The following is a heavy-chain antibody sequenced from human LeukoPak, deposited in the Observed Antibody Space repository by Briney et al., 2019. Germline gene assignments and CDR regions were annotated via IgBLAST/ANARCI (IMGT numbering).Heavy chain of an antibody. J-gene: IGHJ4*02. CDR1: GGTFSSYA. D-gene: IGHD3-3*01. V-gene: IGHV1-69*06. Sequence: ASVKLSCKASGGTFSSYAISWVRQAPGQGLEWMGRIIPIFGTANYAQKFQGRVTITADKSTSTAYMELSSLRSEDTAVYYCARDSEWPGNYWGQGTLVIVSS. CDR3: ARDSEWPGNY. CDR2: IIPIFGTA.